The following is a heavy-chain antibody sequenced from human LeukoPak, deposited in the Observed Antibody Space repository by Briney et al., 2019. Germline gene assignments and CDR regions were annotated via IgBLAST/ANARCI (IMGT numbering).Heavy chain of an antibody. V-gene: IGHV1-69*13. J-gene: IGHJ3*02. CDR1: GGTFSSYA. Sequence: SVNVSCKASGGTFSSYAISWVRQAPGQGLEWMGGIIPIFGTANYAQKFQGRVTITADESTSTAYMELSSLRSEDTAVYYCAREDTMIVVGVLARAFDIWGQGTMVTVSS. CDR2: IIPIFGTA. CDR3: AREDTMIVVGVLARAFDI. D-gene: IGHD3-22*01.